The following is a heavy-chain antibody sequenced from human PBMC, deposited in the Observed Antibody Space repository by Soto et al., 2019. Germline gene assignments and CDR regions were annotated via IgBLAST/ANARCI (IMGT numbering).Heavy chain of an antibody. CDR2: SSNSGTFT. Sequence: PGGSLRLSCEGSGFTFSDYYMSWIRQAPGKGLEWISYSSNSGTFTKYADSVKGRFSISRDNTKNLLFLQMNSLRAEDTALYYCARSGDNYTLLDYWGQGTPVTVSS. J-gene: IGHJ4*02. CDR3: ARSGDNYTLLDY. D-gene: IGHD1-1*01. V-gene: IGHV3-11*06. CDR1: GFTFSDYY.